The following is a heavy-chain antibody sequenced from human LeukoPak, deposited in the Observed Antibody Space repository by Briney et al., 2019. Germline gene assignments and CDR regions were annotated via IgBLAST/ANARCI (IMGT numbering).Heavy chain of an antibody. CDR2: INPNSGGT. V-gene: IGHV1-2*02. D-gene: IGHD1-1*01. CDR3: ASTTGTTQSDAFDI. Sequence: ASVKVSCKASGYTFTGYYMHWVRQAPGQGLEWMGWINPNSGGTNYAQKFQGRVTMTRDTSINTAYMELRRLRSDDTAVYYCASTTGTTQSDAFDIWGQGTMVTVSS. J-gene: IGHJ3*02. CDR1: GYTFTGYY.